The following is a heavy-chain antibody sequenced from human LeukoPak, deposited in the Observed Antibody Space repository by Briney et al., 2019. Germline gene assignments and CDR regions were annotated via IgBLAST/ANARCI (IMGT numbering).Heavy chain of an antibody. V-gene: IGHV4-34*01. CDR3: ARGITDYDILTGLVQL. D-gene: IGHD3-9*01. CDR2: INHSGST. J-gene: IGHJ4*02. Sequence: PSETLSLTCAVYGGSFSGYYWSWIRQPPGKGLEWIGEINHSGSTNYNPSLKSRVTISVDTSKNQFSRKLSSVTAADTAVYYCARGITDYDILTGLVQLWGQGTLVTVSS. CDR1: GGSFSGYY.